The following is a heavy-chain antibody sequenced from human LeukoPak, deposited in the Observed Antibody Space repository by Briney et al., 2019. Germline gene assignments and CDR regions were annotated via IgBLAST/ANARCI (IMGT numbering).Heavy chain of an antibody. V-gene: IGHV4-39*01. Sequence: SETLSLTCTVSGGSISSSSYYWGWIRQPPGKGLEWIGSIYYSGSTYYNPSLKSRVTTSVDTSKNQFSLKLSSVTAADTAVYYCARRGTSVRYWGQGTLVTVSS. CDR1: GGSISSSSYY. CDR3: ARRGTSVRY. CDR2: IYYSGST. D-gene: IGHD2-15*01. J-gene: IGHJ4*02.